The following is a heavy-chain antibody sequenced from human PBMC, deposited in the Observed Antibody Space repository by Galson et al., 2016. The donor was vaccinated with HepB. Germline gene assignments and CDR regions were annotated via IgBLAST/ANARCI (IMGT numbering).Heavy chain of an antibody. CDR3: ARDLRTGADY. Sequence: ETLSLTCTVSGYSISSGYFWGWVRQPPGQALEWIASIYSSGTSSYSQSLRSRGTVSVDTSKNQFSLKVRSVTAADTAVYYCARDLRTGADYWGRGTLVTVSS. CDR1: GYSISSGYF. V-gene: IGHV4-38-2*02. J-gene: IGHJ4*02. D-gene: IGHD2-8*02. CDR2: IYSSGTS.